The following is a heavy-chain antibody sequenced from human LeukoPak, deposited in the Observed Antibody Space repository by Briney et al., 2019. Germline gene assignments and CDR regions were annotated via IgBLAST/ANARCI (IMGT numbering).Heavy chain of an antibody. V-gene: IGHV3-21*01. D-gene: IGHD2-15*01. J-gene: IGHJ4*02. CDR1: GFTFSSYS. CDR2: ISSSSSYI. CDR3: AMWGVVVVVAATHY. Sequence: PGGSLRLSCAASGFTFSSYSMNWVRQAPGKGLEWVSSISSSSSYIYYADSVKGRFTISRDNAKNSLYLQMNSLRAEDTAVYYCAMWGVVVVVAATHYWGQGTLVTVSS.